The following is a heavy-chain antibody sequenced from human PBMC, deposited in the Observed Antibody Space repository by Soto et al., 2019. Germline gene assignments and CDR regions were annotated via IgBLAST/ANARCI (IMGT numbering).Heavy chain of an antibody. Sequence: QVQLQESGPGLVKPSGTLSLTCAVSGGSISSSNWWSWVRQPPGKGLEWIGEIYHSGSTNYNPSLQSRVTISVDKSKNQFSLKLSSVTAADTAVYYCARLVKKYSSSWYINWFDHWGQGTLVTVSS. CDR2: IYHSGST. CDR1: GGSISSSNW. D-gene: IGHD6-13*01. CDR3: ARLVKKYSSSWYINWFDH. V-gene: IGHV4-4*02. J-gene: IGHJ5*02.